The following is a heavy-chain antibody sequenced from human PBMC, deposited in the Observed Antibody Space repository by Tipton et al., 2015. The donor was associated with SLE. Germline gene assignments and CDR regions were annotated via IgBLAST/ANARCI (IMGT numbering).Heavy chain of an antibody. CDR1: SYSIYNGFY. CDR2: IYRSGTA. D-gene: IGHD3-16*01. V-gene: IGHV4-38-2*02. J-gene: IGHJ4*02. CDR3: ARGIMGDHDY. Sequence: TLSLTCSVSSYSIYNGFYWGWIRQSPGKGLEWIGSIYRSGTAYYNPSLKSRVTISVDTSKNQFSLKLSSVTAADTAVYYCARGIMGDHDYWGQGTLVTVSS.